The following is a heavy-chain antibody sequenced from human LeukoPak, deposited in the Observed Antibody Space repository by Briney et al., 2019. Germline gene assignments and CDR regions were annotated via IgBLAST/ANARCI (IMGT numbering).Heavy chain of an antibody. CDR1: GGSIISDIYF. CDR3: ARQASSSVRYYFDY. V-gene: IGHV4-39*01. CDR2: IYHGGRA. J-gene: IGHJ4*02. Sequence: SETLSLTCTVSGGSIISDIYFWGWIRQSPGQGLAWIGSIYHGGRAYYDPSFEGRATISVDVSKNQFSLKLSSVTAADTAVYYCARQASSSVRYYFDYWGQGTLVTVSS. D-gene: IGHD6-6*01.